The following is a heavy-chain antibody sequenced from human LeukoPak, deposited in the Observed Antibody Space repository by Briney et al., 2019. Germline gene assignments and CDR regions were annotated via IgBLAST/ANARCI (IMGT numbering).Heavy chain of an antibody. CDR3: AKLGSIAAAGRGLDY. CDR2: IRYDGSNK. D-gene: IGHD6-13*01. V-gene: IGHV3-30*02. CDR1: GFTFSSYS. J-gene: IGHJ4*02. Sequence: GGSLRLSCAASGFTFSSYSMNWVRQAPGKGLEWVAFIRYDGSNKYYADSVKGRFTISRDNSKNTLYLQMNSLRAEDTAVYYCAKLGSIAAAGRGLDYWGQGTLVTVSS.